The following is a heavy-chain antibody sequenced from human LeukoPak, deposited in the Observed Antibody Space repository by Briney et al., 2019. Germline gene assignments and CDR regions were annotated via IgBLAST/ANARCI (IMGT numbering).Heavy chain of an antibody. CDR1: GGSISSSSYY. D-gene: IGHD3-3*01. CDR3: ARAIFEPYYYYYYYMDV. J-gene: IGHJ6*03. CDR2: IYYSGST. Sequence: SETLSLTCTVSGGSISSSSYYWGWIRQPPGKGLEWIGYIYYSGSTNYNPSLKSRVTISVDTSKNQFSLKLSSVTAADTAVYYCARAIFEPYYYYYYYMDVWGKGTTVTVSS. V-gene: IGHV4-61*05.